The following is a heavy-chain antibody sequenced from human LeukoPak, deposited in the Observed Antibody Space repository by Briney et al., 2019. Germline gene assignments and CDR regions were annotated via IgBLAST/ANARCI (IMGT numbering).Heavy chain of an antibody. CDR2: IWYDGSNK. CDR3: ARDESIAVAGYEEGPLDDY. J-gene: IGHJ4*02. D-gene: IGHD6-19*01. Sequence: GGSLRLSCAASGFTFSSYGMHWVRQAPGKGLEWVAVIWYDGSNKYYADSEKGRFTISRDNSKNTLYLQMNSLRVEDTAVYYCARDESIAVAGYEEGPLDDYWGQGTLVTVSS. V-gene: IGHV3-33*01. CDR1: GFTFSSYG.